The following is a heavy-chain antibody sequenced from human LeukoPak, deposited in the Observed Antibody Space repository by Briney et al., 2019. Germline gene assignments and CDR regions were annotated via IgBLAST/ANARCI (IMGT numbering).Heavy chain of an antibody. CDR2: INSDGSST. CDR3: VRAPFDY. J-gene: IGHJ4*02. V-gene: IGHV3-74*01. CDR1: GFTFSTYW. Sequence: GGSLRLSCVASGFTFSTYWMHWVRHAPGKGLVWVSRINSDGSSTSYADFVKGRFTISRDNAKNTLYLQMNSLKAEDTAVYYCVRAPFDYWGQGTLVTVSS.